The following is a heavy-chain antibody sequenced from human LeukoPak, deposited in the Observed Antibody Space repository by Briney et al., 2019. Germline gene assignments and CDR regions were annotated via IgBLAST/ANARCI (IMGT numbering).Heavy chain of an antibody. CDR3: TTYTSGSSYY. V-gene: IGHV3-15*01. CDR1: GFTFSEAW. D-gene: IGHD1-26*01. Sequence: GRSLRLSCAASGFTFSEAWMSWVRQAPGKGLEWVGRIQRITDGGTTDYAAPVKGRFTISRDDSKNTLYLQLNSLKTEDTAIYYCTTYTSGSSYYWGQGTLVTVSS. CDR2: IQRITDGGTT. J-gene: IGHJ4*02.